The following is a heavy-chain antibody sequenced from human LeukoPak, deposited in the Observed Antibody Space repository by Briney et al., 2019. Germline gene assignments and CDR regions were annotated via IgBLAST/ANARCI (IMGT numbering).Heavy chain of an antibody. D-gene: IGHD4-23*01. J-gene: IGHJ4*02. CDR2: IYYSGST. Sequence: PSETLSLTCTVSGGSISSYYWSWIRQPPGKGLEWIGYIYYSGSTYYNPSLKSRVTISVDTSKNQFSLKLSSVTAADTAVYYCARDYGGNVDYWGQGTLVTVSS. CDR1: GGSISSYY. V-gene: IGHV4-59*06. CDR3: ARDYGGNVDY.